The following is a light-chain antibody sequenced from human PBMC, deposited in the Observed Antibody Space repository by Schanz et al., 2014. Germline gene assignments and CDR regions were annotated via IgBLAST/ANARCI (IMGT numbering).Light chain of an antibody. J-gene: IGKJ5*01. CDR3: QQCYSTPIT. CDR1: QSISSY. V-gene: IGKV1-39*01. CDR2: AAS. Sequence: DIQMTQSPSSLSASVGARVTVTCRASQSISSYLNWYQQKPGKAPKLLIYAASSLQSGVPSRFSGSGSGTDLTLTISSLQPEDFAAYYCQQCYSTPITCDQGTRLESK.